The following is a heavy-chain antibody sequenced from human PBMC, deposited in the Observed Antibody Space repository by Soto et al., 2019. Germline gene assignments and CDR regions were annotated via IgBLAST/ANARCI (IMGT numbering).Heavy chain of an antibody. CDR2: IWYDGGNK. D-gene: IGHD3-9*01. Sequence: GGSLRLSCAASGFTFRSYGMHWVRQAPGKGLEWVAIIWYDGGNKYSEESVKGRFTISRDNANNIVYLQMSSLRSDDTAVYYCARAEGYFDSSWFDPWGQGTLVTVSS. V-gene: IGHV3-30*02. J-gene: IGHJ5*02. CDR3: ARAEGYFDSSWFDP. CDR1: GFTFRSYG.